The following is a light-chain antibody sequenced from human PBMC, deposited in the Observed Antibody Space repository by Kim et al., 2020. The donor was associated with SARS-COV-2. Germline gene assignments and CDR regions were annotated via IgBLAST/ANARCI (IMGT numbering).Light chain of an antibody. CDR1: SLRSYY. J-gene: IGLJ2*01. CDR3: NSRDSNDNVV. CDR2: GKN. V-gene: IGLV3-19*01. Sequence: VGLGQTVRITSQGDSLRSYYASWYQQKPGQAPILVIYGKNNRPSGIPDRFSGSSSGNTASLTITGTQASDEADYYCNSRDSNDNVVFGGGTQLTVL.